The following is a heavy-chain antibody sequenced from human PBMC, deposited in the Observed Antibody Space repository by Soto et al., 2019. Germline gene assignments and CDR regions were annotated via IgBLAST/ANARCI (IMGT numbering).Heavy chain of an antibody. Sequence: QVQLVQSGAEVKKPGASVKVSCKASGYTFTSYGISWVRQAPGQGLEWMGWISAYNGNTNYAQKLQGRVTMPTDTSTSTADRELRSLISDDTAVYYCARDSSGWSNYFDYWGQGTLVTVSS. CDR3: ARDSSGWSNYFDY. V-gene: IGHV1-18*01. D-gene: IGHD6-19*01. J-gene: IGHJ4*02. CDR1: GYTFTSYG. CDR2: ISAYNGNT.